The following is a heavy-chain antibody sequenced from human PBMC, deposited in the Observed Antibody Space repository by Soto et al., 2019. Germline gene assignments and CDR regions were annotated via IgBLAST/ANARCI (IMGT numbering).Heavy chain of an antibody. CDR3: AKDPHTIFGVVILSGEHPSLVPN. V-gene: IGHV3-23*01. J-gene: IGHJ4*02. Sequence: EVQLLESGGGLVQPGGSLRLSCAASGFTFSSYAMSWVRQAPGKGLEWVSAISGSGGSTYYADSVKGRFTISRDNSKNTLYLQMNSLRAEDTAVYYCAKDPHTIFGVVILSGEHPSLVPNWGQGTLVTVSS. CDR1: GFTFSSYA. D-gene: IGHD3-3*01. CDR2: ISGSGGST.